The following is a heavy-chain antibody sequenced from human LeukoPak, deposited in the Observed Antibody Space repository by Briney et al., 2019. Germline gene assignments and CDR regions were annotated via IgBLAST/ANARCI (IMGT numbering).Heavy chain of an antibody. CDR2: IKSKTDGGTT. Sequence: PGGSPRLSCAASGFTFSNAWMSWVRQAPGKGLEWVGRIKSKTDGGTTDYATPVKGRFTISRDDSKNTLCLQMNSLKTEDTAVCYCTTYKYCSGGGCYSAAFDIWGQGTMVTVSS. CDR3: TTYKYCSGGGCYSAAFDI. D-gene: IGHD2-15*01. V-gene: IGHV3-15*01. CDR1: GFTFSNAW. J-gene: IGHJ3*02.